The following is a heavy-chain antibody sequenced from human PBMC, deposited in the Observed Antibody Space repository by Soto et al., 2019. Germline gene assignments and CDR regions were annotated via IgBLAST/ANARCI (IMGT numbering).Heavy chain of an antibody. CDR3: ARDHHRYSGYDYVHY. D-gene: IGHD5-12*01. Sequence: GGSLRLSCVASGFTFSDYYMSWIRQAPGKGLEWVSYISSSSSYTNYADSAKGRFTISRDNAKNSLYLQMNSLRAEDTAVYYCARDHHRYSGYDYVHYWGQGTLVTVSS. CDR2: ISSSSSYT. J-gene: IGHJ4*02. CDR1: GFTFSDYY. V-gene: IGHV3-11*05.